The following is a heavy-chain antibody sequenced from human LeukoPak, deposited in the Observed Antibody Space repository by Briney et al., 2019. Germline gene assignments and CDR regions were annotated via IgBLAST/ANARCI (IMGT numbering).Heavy chain of an antibody. CDR1: GFTFNNYG. J-gene: IGHJ4*02. V-gene: IGHV3-33*01. D-gene: IGHD2/OR15-2a*01. Sequence: PGGSLRLSCAASGFTFNNYGMHWVRQAPGKGLEWVAVIWYDGSNKYYADSVKGRFTISRDNSKNTLYLQMNSLRAEDTAVYYCAREGPEVLWASDYYFDYWGQGTLVTVSS. CDR2: IWYDGSNK. CDR3: AREGPEVLWASDYYFDY.